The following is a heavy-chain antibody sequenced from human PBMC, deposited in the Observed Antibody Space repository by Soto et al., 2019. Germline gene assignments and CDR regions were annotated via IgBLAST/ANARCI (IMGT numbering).Heavy chain of an antibody. CDR3: AREIVGAGIDAFDI. Sequence: PSETLSLTCTVSGGSISSSRYYWGWVRQPPGKGLEWIGEIYHSGSTNYNPSLKSRVTISVDKSKNQFSLKLSSVTAADTAVYYCAREIVGAGIDAFDIWGQGTMVTVSS. J-gene: IGHJ3*02. D-gene: IGHD1-26*01. CDR2: IYHSGST. V-gene: IGHV4-39*07. CDR1: GGSISSSRYY.